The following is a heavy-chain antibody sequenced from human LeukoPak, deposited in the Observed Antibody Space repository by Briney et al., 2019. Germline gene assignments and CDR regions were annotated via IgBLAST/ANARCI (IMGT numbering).Heavy chain of an antibody. J-gene: IGHJ5*02. CDR2: IKRDGSEK. D-gene: IGHD3-10*01. CDR3: ASRRGSGTNWFDH. CDR1: GFTFSSYW. Sequence: GGSLRLSCAASGFTFSSYWMSWVRESPGTGLKGLANIKRDGSEKYYVDSGKGRFTIYRDNAKNSLYLQMNSLRAEDTAVYYCASRRGSGTNWFDHWGQGTLVAVAS. V-gene: IGHV3-7*01.